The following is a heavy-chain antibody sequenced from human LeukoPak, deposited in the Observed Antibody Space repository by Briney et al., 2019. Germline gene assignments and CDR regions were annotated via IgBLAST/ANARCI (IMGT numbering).Heavy chain of an antibody. V-gene: IGHV3-30-3*01. J-gene: IGHJ6*02. CDR2: ISYDGSNK. D-gene: IGHD6-19*01. Sequence: PGGSLRLSCAASGFTFSSYAMHWVRQAPGKGLEWVAVISYDGSNKYYADSVKGRFTISRDNSKNTLYLQMNSLRAEDTAVYYCARGTPSSSGWLYYGMDVWGQGTTDTVSS. CDR1: GFTFSSYA. CDR3: ARGTPSSSGWLYYGMDV.